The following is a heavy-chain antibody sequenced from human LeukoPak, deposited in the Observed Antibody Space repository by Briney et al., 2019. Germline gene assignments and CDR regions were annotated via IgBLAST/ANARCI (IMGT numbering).Heavy chain of an antibody. CDR2: INSDGSST. CDR1: GFTFSSYW. J-gene: IGHJ4*02. CDR3: ARGGSGWATSFDY. Sequence: GGSLRLSCAASGFTFSSYWMHWVRQAPGKGLVWVSRINSDGSSTSYADSVKGRFTISRDNAKNSLYLQMNSLRAEDTAVYYCARGGSGWATSFDYWGQGTLVTVSS. V-gene: IGHV3-74*01. D-gene: IGHD6-19*01.